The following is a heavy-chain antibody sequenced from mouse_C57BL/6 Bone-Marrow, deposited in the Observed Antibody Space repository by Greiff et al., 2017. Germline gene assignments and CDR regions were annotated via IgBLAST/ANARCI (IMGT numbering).Heavy chain of an antibody. V-gene: IGHV5-15*01. CDR1: GFTFSDYG. Sequence: EVQVVESGGGLVQPGGSLKLSCAASGFTFSDYGMAWVRQAPRKGPEWVAFISNLAYSIYYADTVTGRFTISRENAKNTLYLEMGSRRSEDTAMYYCARHGGYSLYFDVWGTGTTVTVSS. CDR2: ISNLAYSI. CDR3: ARHGGYSLYFDV. D-gene: IGHD2-3*01. J-gene: IGHJ1*03.